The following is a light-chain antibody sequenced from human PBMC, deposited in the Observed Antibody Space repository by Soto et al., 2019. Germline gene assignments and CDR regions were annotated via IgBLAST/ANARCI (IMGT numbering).Light chain of an antibody. CDR3: GTWDRSLSIYV. CDR2: DNN. CDR1: DSNTGSNF. V-gene: IGLV1-51*01. J-gene: IGLJ1*01. Sequence: QSVLTQPPSVSAASGQKVSISCSGSDSNTGSNFVSWFQQLPGTAPKLLIYDNNSRPSGIPDRFSGSKSGTSATLDISGLQTGDEADYYCGTWDRSLSIYVLGSGTTVTVL.